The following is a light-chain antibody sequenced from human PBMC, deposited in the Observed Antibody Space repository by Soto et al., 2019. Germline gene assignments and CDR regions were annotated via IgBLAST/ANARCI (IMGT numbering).Light chain of an antibody. V-gene: IGKV1-39*01. Sequence: IQMTKSPSSLSASVGDRVTITCRASQSISSYLNWYQQKPGKAPKLLIYAASSLQSGVPLRFSGSGSGTEFTLTISSLQPDDFATYYCQQYNSYSISFGQGTRLE. J-gene: IGKJ5*01. CDR1: QSISSY. CDR3: QQYNSYSIS. CDR2: AAS.